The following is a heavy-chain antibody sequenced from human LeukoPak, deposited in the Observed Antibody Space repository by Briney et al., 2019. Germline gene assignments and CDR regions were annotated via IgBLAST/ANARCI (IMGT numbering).Heavy chain of an antibody. CDR1: GFTFSSFS. CDR2: ISYDGSNK. Sequence: PGGSLRVSCATGFTFSSFSMHWVRQAPGKGLEWVAVISYDGSNKYYADSVKGRFTISRDNSKNTLYLQMNSLRAEDTAVYYCARASTYFDYWGQGTLVTVSS. CDR3: ARASTYFDY. D-gene: IGHD4-11*01. J-gene: IGHJ4*02. V-gene: IGHV3-30*03.